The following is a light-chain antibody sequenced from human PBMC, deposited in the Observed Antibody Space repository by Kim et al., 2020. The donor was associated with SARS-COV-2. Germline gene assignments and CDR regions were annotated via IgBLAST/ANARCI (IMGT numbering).Light chain of an antibody. J-gene: IGLJ2*01. CDR2: GKN. V-gene: IGLV3-19*01. CDR1: SLRSYY. Sequence: GQTVRITCQGHSLRSYYASWYQQKPGQAPVLVIYGKNNRPSVIPDRFSGSSSGNTASLTITGAQAEDEADYYCNSRDSSGNHLNVVFGGGTQLTVL. CDR3: NSRDSSGNHLNVV.